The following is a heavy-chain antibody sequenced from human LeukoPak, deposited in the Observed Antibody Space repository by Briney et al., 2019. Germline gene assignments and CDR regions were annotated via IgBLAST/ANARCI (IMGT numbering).Heavy chain of an antibody. V-gene: IGHV1-2*02. Sequence: ASVEVSCKASGYTFTGYYMHWVRQAPGQGLEWMGWINPNSGGTNYAQKFQGRVTMTRDTSISTAYMELSRLRSDDTAVYYCARGRITMIVVVMGNNWFDPWGQGTLVTVSS. CDR3: ARGRITMIVVVMGNNWFDP. CDR2: INPNSGGT. J-gene: IGHJ5*02. CDR1: GYTFTGYY. D-gene: IGHD3-22*01.